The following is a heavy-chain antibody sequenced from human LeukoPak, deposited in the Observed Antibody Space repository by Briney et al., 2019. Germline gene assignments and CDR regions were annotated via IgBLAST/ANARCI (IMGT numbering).Heavy chain of an antibody. CDR2: ISGSGDST. J-gene: IGHJ4*02. V-gene: IGHV3-23*01. Sequence: GGSLRLSCAASGFTFSRYAMSWVRQTPGKGLEWVSSISGSGDSTFYADSVKGRFSISRDNSKNTLYLQVNGLRTEDTAVYYCATFLRSDYYDSSGYSRWGQGTLVTVSS. CDR3: ATFLRSDYYDSSGYSR. D-gene: IGHD3-22*01. CDR1: GFTFSRYA.